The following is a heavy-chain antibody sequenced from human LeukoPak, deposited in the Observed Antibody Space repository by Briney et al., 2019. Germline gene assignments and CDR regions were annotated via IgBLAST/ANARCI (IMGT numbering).Heavy chain of an antibody. CDR2: ISASAGST. J-gene: IGHJ5*02. CDR3: VRGVGVSRFNYFDP. V-gene: IGHV3-23*01. CDR1: GFTFSNYA. Sequence: GGSLRLSCAASGFTFSNYAMSWVRQAPGKGLEWVSAISASAGSTYYADSVKGRFTTSRDNSKNTLFLQMNSLKDDDTAVYYCVRGVGVSRFNYFDPWGQGTLVVVSS. D-gene: IGHD5-24*01.